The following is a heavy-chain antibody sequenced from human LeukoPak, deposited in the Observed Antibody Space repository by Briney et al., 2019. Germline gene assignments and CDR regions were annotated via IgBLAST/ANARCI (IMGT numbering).Heavy chain of an antibody. Sequence: SETLSLTCTVSGGSISSYYWSWIRQPPGKALEWIGYIYYSGSTNYNPSLKSRVTISVDTSKNQFSLKLSSVTAADTAVYYCARSTRVRSSCWLDYWGQGTLVTVSS. CDR2: IYYSGST. CDR3: ARSTRVRSSCWLDY. V-gene: IGHV4-59*01. CDR1: GGSISSYY. D-gene: IGHD6-13*01. J-gene: IGHJ4*02.